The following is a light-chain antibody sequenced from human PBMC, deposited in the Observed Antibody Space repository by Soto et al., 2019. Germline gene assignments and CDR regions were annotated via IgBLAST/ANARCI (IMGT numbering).Light chain of an antibody. CDR1: SSNIGAGYH. CDR2: GNN. V-gene: IGLV1-40*01. Sequence: QAVLTQPPSVSGAPGQRVTISCTGSSSNIGAGYHVHWYQQLPGTAPKLLIYGNNNRPSGVPDRFSGSKSGTSASLAITGLQAEDEADYSCQSYDSSLSGSVFGGGPSSPS. J-gene: IGLJ3*02. CDR3: QSYDSSLSGSV.